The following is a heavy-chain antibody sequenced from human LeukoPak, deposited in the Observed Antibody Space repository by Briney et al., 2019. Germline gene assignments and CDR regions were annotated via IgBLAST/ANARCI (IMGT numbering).Heavy chain of an antibody. CDR3: AKDQAYYFSFADY. CDR1: GFTFSNYG. V-gene: IGHV3-33*03. Sequence: PGRSLRLSCTASGFTFSNYGIHWVRQAPGKKLEWVAVIFHDGSKTYYGESVKGRFTISRDNYRNTVYLQMNSLTADDTAVYYCAKDQAYYFSFADYWGQGSLVTVSS. D-gene: IGHD2/OR15-2a*01. J-gene: IGHJ4*02. CDR2: IFHDGSKT.